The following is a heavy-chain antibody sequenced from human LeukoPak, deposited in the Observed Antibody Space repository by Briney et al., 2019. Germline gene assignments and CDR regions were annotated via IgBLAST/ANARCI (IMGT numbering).Heavy chain of an antibody. CDR3: ARFFEQQPFDY. V-gene: IGHV3-7*05. D-gene: IGHD6-13*01. J-gene: IGHJ4*02. CDR1: GFTFSSYW. Sequence: PGRSLRLSCAASGFTFSSYWMSWVRQAPGKGLEWVANIKQDGSEKYYVDSVKGRFTISRDNAKNSLYLQMNSLRAEDTAVYYCARFFEQQPFDYWGQGTLVTVSS. CDR2: IKQDGSEK.